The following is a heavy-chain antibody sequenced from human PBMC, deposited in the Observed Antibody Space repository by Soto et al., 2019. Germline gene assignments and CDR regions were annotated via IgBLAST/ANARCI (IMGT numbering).Heavy chain of an antibody. V-gene: IGHV3-30*18. Sequence: QVYLVESGGGVVQPGRSLRLSCAASGFIFNDYALHWVRQAPGRGLEWVAVISYDGSHQYYADSVKGRFSISRDNSKNTLYLQMNSLRAEDTAVYYCAKLRVLEWEVQESDYWGQGTLVSVSS. CDR2: ISYDGSHQ. D-gene: IGHD3-3*01. J-gene: IGHJ4*02. CDR3: AKLRVLEWEVQESDY. CDR1: GFIFNDYA.